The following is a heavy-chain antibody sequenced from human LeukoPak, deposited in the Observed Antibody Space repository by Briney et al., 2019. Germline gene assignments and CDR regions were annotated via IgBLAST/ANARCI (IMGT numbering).Heavy chain of an antibody. D-gene: IGHD3-10*01. CDR1: GFTFSDYY. CDR3: ARESSGNYYNPLGYMDV. V-gene: IGHV3-11*01. Sequence: GGSLRLSCAASGFTFSDYYMSWIRQAPGKGLEWVSYISSSGSTIYYADSVKGRFTISRDNAKNSLYLQMNSLRAADTAVYYCARESSGNYYNPLGYMDVWGKGTTVTVSS. J-gene: IGHJ6*03. CDR2: ISSSGSTI.